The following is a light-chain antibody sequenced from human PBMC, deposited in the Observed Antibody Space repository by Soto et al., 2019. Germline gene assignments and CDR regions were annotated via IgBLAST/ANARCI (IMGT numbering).Light chain of an antibody. CDR3: QQYGSSPPWT. V-gene: IGKV3-20*01. CDR1: QSVSSSD. CDR2: GAS. Sequence: EIVLTQYPGTLSLSPGERATLSCRSSQSVSSSDLAWYQQKPGQAPRLLIYGASSRATGIPDRFSGSGSGTDFTLTISRLEPEDFAVYYCQQYGSSPPWTFGQGTMV. J-gene: IGKJ1*01.